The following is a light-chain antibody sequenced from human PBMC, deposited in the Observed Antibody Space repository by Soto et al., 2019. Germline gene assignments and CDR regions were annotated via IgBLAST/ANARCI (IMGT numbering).Light chain of an antibody. Sequence: QSVLTQPASVSGSPGQSNTISCTGTSSDIGAYNYVSWFQQHPGKAPKLMIYEVSNRPSGVSDRFSGSKSGNTASLTISGLQAEDEADYYCSSYTTSSIYVFGTGTKVTVL. CDR2: EVS. CDR1: SSDIGAYNY. V-gene: IGLV2-14*01. J-gene: IGLJ1*01. CDR3: SSYTTSSIYV.